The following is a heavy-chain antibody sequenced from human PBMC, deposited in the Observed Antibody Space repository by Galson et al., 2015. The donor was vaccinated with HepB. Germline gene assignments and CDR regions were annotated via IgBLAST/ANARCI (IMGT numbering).Heavy chain of an antibody. D-gene: IGHD6-13*01. CDR3: ACGRAAGTIFDY. V-gene: IGHV3-53*01. J-gene: IGHJ4*02. CDR2: IYSGGST. Sequence: SLRLSCAASGFTVGSNYMSWVRQAPGKGLEWVSVIYSGGSTYYADSVKGRFTISRDNSKNTLYLQMNSLRAEDTAVYYCACGRAAGTIFDYWGQGTLVTVSS. CDR1: GFTVGSNY.